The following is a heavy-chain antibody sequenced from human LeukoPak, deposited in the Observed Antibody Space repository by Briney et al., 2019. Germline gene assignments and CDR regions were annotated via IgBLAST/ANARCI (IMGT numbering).Heavy chain of an antibody. CDR1: GFTFSSYE. CDR3: ARDRLHYGEYEKTFDY. V-gene: IGHV3-48*03. Sequence: PGGSLRLSCVASGFTFSSYEMNWVRRAPGKGLEWLSYIGSSDSTTHYADSVKGRFTISRDNAKNSLYLQMDSLRAEDTAVYYCARDRLHYGEYEKTFDYWGQGTLVTVSS. D-gene: IGHD4-17*01. J-gene: IGHJ4*02. CDR2: IGSSDSTT.